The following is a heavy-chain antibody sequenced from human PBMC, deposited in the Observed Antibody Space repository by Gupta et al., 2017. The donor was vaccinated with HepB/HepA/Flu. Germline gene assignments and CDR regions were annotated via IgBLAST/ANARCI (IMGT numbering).Heavy chain of an antibody. CDR1: GGSFSGYY. V-gene: IGHV4-34*01. CDR2: INHRGST. Sequence: QVQLQQWGAGLLKPSETLSLTCAVYGGSFSGYYWSWIRQPPGKGLEWIGEINHRGSTNYNPSLKSRVTISVDTSKNQFSLKLSSVTAADTAVYYCARGGTYCGGDCIYYYYGMDVWGQGTTVTVSS. D-gene: IGHD2-21*02. CDR3: ARGGTYCGGDCIYYYYGMDV. J-gene: IGHJ6*02.